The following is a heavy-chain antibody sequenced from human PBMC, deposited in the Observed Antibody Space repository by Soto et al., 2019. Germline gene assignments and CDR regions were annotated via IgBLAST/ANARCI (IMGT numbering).Heavy chain of an antibody. CDR1: GGSINSGGYS. CDR2: IYHSGST. J-gene: IGHJ4*02. V-gene: IGHV4-30-2*02. Sequence: SETLSLTCAVSGGSINSGGYSWSWIRQPPGKGLEWIGYIYHSGSTYYNPSLKSRVTISVDRSKNQFSLKLSSVTAADTAVYYCAKGRDGYIYSWGQGTLVTVSS. D-gene: IGHD2-15*01. CDR3: AKGRDGYIYS.